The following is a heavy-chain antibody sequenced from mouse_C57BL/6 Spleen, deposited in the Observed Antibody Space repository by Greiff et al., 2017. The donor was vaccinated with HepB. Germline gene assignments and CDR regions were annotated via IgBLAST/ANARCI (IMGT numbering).Heavy chain of an antibody. D-gene: IGHD2-4*01. Sequence: VQLQQSGAELVRPGASVKLSCTASGFNIKDDYMHWVKQRPEQGLEWIGWIDPENGDTEYAAKFQGKATITADTSSNTAYLQLRSLTSEDTAVYYCTYYYDYDGVGYYFDYWGQGTTLTVSS. V-gene: IGHV14-4*01. CDR2: IDPENGDT. CDR1: GFNIKDDY. CDR3: TYYYDYDGVGYYFDY. J-gene: IGHJ2*01.